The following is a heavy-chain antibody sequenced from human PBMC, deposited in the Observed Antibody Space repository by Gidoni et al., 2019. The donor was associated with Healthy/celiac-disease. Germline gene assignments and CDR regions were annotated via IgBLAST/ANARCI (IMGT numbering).Heavy chain of an antibody. Sequence: EVQLVESVGGLVKPGGSLRLSCAASGFTFSSYSMNWVRQAPGKGLEWVSSISSSGSTIYYADSVKGRFTISRDNAKNSLYLQMNSLRAEDTAVYYCARASYYYDSSGYTLDYWGQGTLVTVSS. CDR3: ARASYYYDSSGYTLDY. CDR2: ISSSGSTI. CDR1: GFTFSSYS. V-gene: IGHV3-21*01. J-gene: IGHJ4*02. D-gene: IGHD3-22*01.